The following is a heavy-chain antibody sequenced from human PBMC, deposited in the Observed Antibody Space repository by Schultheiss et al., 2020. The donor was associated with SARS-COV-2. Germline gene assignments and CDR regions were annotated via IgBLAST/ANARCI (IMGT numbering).Heavy chain of an antibody. D-gene: IGHD3-16*01. J-gene: IGHJ4*02. V-gene: IGHV3-48*01. CDR1: GFTFSSYW. CDR2: ISSSSSTI. CDR3: AKGTRIMITFGGVTTDY. Sequence: GGSLRLSCAASGFTFSSYWMSWVRQAPGKGLEWVSYISSSSSTIYYADSVKGRFPISRDNSKNTLYLQMNSLRAEDTAVYYCAKGTRIMITFGGVTTDYWGQGTLVTVSS.